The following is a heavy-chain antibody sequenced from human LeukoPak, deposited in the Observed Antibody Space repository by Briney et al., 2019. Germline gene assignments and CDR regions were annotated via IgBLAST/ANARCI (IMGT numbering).Heavy chain of an antibody. CDR1: GGSISSYY. V-gene: IGHV4-59*12. CDR3: ARGLGYCSSTSCPPYYYYYYMDV. CDR2: IYYTGAT. Sequence: PSETLSLTCTVSGGSISSYYWTWIRQPPGKGLEWIGYIYYTGATSYNPSLKSRVTISVDTSKNQFSLKLSSVTAADTAVYYCARGLGYCSSTSCPPYYYYYYMDVWGKGTTVTVSS. J-gene: IGHJ6*03. D-gene: IGHD2-2*01.